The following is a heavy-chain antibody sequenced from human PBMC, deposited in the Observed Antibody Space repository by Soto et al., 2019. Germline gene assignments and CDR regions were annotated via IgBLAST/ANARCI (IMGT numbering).Heavy chain of an antibody. D-gene: IGHD3-22*01. CDR3: ASLITMIRDV. J-gene: IGHJ6*02. V-gene: IGHV3-30-3*01. CDR1: GCNFISYA. CDR2: ISYDGSNK. Sequence: GRSLRVSCAASGCNFISYAMHWVRQAPGKGLEWVAVISYDGSNKYYADSVKGRFTISRDNSKNTLYLQMNSLRAEDTAVYYCASLITMIRDVWGQGTTVTVSS.